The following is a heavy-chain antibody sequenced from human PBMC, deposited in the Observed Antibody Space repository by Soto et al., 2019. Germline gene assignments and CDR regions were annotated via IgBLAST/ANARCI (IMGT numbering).Heavy chain of an antibody. CDR3: ARQVVRGVIIKEYYFDY. CDR1: GGSISSSSYY. CDR2: IYYSGST. Sequence: PSETLSLTCTVSGGSISSSSYYWGWIRQPPGKGLEWIGSIYYSGSTYYNPSLKSRVTISVDTSKNQFSLKLSSVTAADTAVYYCARQVVRGVIIKEYYFDYWGQGTLVTVSS. J-gene: IGHJ4*02. D-gene: IGHD3-10*01. V-gene: IGHV4-39*01.